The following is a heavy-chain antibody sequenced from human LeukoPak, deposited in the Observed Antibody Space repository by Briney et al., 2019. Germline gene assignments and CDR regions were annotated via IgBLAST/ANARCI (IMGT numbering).Heavy chain of an antibody. V-gene: IGHV3-23*01. CDR3: AKDSSIVVVTATDWFAP. D-gene: IGHD2-21*02. CDR2: ISGSGGST. J-gene: IGHJ5*02. CDR1: GFTFSSYA. Sequence: GGSLRHSCAASGFTFSSYAMSWVRQAPGKGLEWVSDISGSGGSTHYADSVKGRFTISRDNAKNTLYLQMNSLRAEDTAVYYCAKDSSIVVVTATDWFAPWGQGCPVSVSS.